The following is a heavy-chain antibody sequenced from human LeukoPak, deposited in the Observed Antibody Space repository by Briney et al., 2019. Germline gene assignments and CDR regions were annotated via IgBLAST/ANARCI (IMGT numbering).Heavy chain of an antibody. CDR3: ASINYDFWSGYPRPDY. Sequence: PSETLPLTCAVYGGSFSGYYWSWICQPPGKGLEWIGEINHSGSTNYNPSLKSRVTISVDTSKNQFSLKLSSVTAADTAVYYCASINYDFWSGYPRPDYWGQGTLVTVSS. CDR1: GGSFSGYY. D-gene: IGHD3-3*01. V-gene: IGHV4-34*01. CDR2: INHSGST. J-gene: IGHJ4*02.